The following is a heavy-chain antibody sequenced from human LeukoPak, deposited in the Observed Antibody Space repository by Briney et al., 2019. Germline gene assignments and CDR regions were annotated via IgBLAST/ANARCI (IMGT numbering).Heavy chain of an antibody. CDR1: GGSISSGGYY. CDR2: IYYSGST. Sequence: SQTLSLTCTVSGGSISSGGYYWSWIRQHPGKGLEWIGYIYYSGSTYYNPSLKSRVTLSVDTSKNQFSLKLSSVTAADTAMYYCARDRDGANSNWFDPWGQGSLVTVSS. CDR3: ARDRDGANSNWFDP. J-gene: IGHJ5*02. D-gene: IGHD4-23*01. V-gene: IGHV4-31*03.